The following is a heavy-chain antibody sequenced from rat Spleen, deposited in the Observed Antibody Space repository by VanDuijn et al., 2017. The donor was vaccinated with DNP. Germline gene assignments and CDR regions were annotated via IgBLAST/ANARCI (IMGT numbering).Heavy chain of an antibody. V-gene: IGHV5-29*01. J-gene: IGHJ2*01. Sequence: EVQLVEFGGGLVQPGRSLRLSCAASGFSFSNYGMAWVRQTPTKGLEWVATVTNDGGVTYYRDSVKGRFTISRDNAETTLFLHMDSLRSDDTATYYCTRREFPFYFDFWGQGVMVTVSS. CDR3: TRREFPFYFDF. CDR1: GFSFSNYG. CDR2: VTNDGGVT. D-gene: IGHD4-3*01.